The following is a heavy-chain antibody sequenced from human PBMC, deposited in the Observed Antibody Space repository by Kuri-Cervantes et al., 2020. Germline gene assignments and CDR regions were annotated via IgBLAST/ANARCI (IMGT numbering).Heavy chain of an antibody. D-gene: IGHD3-22*01. CDR1: GGTFSSYA. CDR2: IIPIFGTA. Sequence: SVKVSCKASGGTFSSYAISWVRQAPGQGLEWMGGIIPIFGTANYAQKFQGRVTVTRNTSISTAYMELSSLRSEDTAVYYCARGPRGGVDYYDSSGYYFVDWGQGTLVTVSS. CDR3: ARGPRGGVDYYDSSGYYFVD. V-gene: IGHV1-69*05. J-gene: IGHJ4*02.